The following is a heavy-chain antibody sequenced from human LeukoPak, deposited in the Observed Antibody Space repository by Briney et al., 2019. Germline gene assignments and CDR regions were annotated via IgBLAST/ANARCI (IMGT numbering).Heavy chain of an antibody. Sequence: ASVKVSCKASGGTFSSYAISWVRQAPGQGLEWMGGIIPIFGTANYAQKFQGRVTITADESTSTAYMELSSLRSEDTAVYYCARDTTAYFDCWGQGTLVTVSS. D-gene: IGHD2/OR15-2a*01. J-gene: IGHJ4*02. CDR3: ARDTTAYFDC. CDR2: IIPIFGTA. CDR1: GGTFSSYA. V-gene: IGHV1-69*13.